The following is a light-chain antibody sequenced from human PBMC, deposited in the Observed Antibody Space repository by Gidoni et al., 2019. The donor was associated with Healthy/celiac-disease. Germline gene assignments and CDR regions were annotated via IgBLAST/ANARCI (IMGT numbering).Light chain of an antibody. CDR3: QQYYSTPQT. CDR2: WAS. J-gene: IGKJ2*01. Sequence: DIVMTQSPDSLAVSLGERANINFKSSQSVLYSSNNKNYLAWYQQKPGQPPKLLIYWASTRESGVPVRFSGSGSGTDFTLTISSLQAEDVAVYYCQQYYSTPQTFGQGTKLEIK. CDR1: QSVLYSSNNKNY. V-gene: IGKV4-1*01.